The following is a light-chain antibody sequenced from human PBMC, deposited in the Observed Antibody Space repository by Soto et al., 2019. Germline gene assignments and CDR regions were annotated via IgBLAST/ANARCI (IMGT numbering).Light chain of an antibody. J-gene: IGKJ5*01. Sequence: EIVMTQSPLTLPVTPGEPASISCRSSQSLLYNNTYNYLDWYVQKPGQSPQLLIYFGSNRAPGVPDRGSGSGSGTDFTLKINRVEAEDVGTYCCMQALQSLTFGGVTRLEIQ. CDR2: FGS. CDR3: MQALQSLT. V-gene: IGKV2-28*01. CDR1: QSLLYNNTYNY.